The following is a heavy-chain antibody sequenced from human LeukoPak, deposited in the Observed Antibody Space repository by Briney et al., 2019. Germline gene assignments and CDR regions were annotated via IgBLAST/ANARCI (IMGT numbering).Heavy chain of an antibody. V-gene: IGHV1-46*01. Sequence: ASVKVSCKASGYTFTSYYMHWVRQAPGQGLEWIGIINPSGGSTSYAQKFQGRVTMTRDMSTSTVYMELSSLRSEDTAVYYCARGPYYYDSSGNFDYWGQGTLVTVSS. CDR1: GYTFTSYY. J-gene: IGHJ4*02. D-gene: IGHD3-22*01. CDR3: ARGPYYYDSSGNFDY. CDR2: INPSGGST.